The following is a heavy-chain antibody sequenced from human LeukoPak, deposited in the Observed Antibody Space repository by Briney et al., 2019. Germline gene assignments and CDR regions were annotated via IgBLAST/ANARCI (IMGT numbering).Heavy chain of an antibody. CDR3: AKGGKWDVTPFDY. CDR1: GSTFTSYS. V-gene: IGHV3-23*01. D-gene: IGHD1-26*01. Sequence: GGPLKLPCPPPGSTFTSYSMNWVRQAPGKGLDWASTISGGGGSTYYADSVKGRFTISRDNSKNTLYLQVNSLRAEDTAVYYCAKGGKWDVTPFDYWGQGTLVTVSS. J-gene: IGHJ4*02. CDR2: ISGGGGST.